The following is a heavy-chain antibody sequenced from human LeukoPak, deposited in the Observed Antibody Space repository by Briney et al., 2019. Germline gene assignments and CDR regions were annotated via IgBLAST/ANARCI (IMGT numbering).Heavy chain of an antibody. CDR2: IYYSGST. CDR1: GGSISSYY. V-gene: IGHV4-59*01. CDR3: ARSVVAATWWFDP. Sequence: SETLSLTCTVSGGSISSYYWSWIRQPPGKGLEGGGYIYYSGSTNYNPSLKRRVNISVEKSKNKFSLKLSSVTAADTAVYYCARSVVAATWWFDPWGQGTLVTVSS. J-gene: IGHJ5*02. D-gene: IGHD2-15*01.